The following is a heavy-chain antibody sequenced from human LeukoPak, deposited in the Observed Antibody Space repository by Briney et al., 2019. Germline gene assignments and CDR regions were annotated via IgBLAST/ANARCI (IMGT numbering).Heavy chain of an antibody. CDR3: ARVEYYDRGYYGMDV. Sequence: GGSLRLSCAASGFMFSGYWMHWVRQAPGKGLVWVSHINSDGSGTSHADSVKGRFTISRDNAKNTLYLQMNSLRVEDTAVYYCARVEYYDRGYYGMDVWGQGTTVTVSS. CDR2: INSDGSGT. V-gene: IGHV3-74*01. D-gene: IGHD3-22*01. J-gene: IGHJ6*02. CDR1: GFMFSGYW.